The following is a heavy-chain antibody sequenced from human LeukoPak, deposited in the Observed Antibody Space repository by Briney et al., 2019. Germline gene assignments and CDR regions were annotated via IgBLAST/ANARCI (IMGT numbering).Heavy chain of an antibody. J-gene: IGHJ3*02. CDR2: IYYSGST. CDR1: GGSISSYY. Sequence: SETLSLTCTVSGGSISSYYWSWIRQPPGKGLEWIGYIYYSGSTNYNPSLKSRVTISVDTSKNQFSLKLSSVTAADTAVYYCARDPGSDAFDIWGQGTMVTVSS. CDR3: ARDPGSDAFDI. V-gene: IGHV4-59*12.